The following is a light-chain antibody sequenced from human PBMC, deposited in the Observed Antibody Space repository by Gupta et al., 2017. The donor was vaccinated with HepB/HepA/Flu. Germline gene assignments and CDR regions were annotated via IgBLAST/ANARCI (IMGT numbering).Light chain of an antibody. V-gene: IGKV1-5*03. CDR3: QHYNSYPLT. CDR1: QRISTW. J-gene: IGKJ1*01. CDR2: QAS. Sequence: DIQLTQSPSTLSASVGDTVTITCRASQRISTWLAWYQQKPGKAPKVLIFQASTLQSGVPSRFSGSGTGTEFTLTISRLQPDDFATYYCQHYNSYPLTFGQGTKVEIK.